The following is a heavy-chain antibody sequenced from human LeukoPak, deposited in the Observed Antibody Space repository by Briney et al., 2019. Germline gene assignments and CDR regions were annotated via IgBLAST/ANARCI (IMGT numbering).Heavy chain of an antibody. CDR1: GGSISSSDHY. CDR2: IYYSGTT. V-gene: IGHV4-39*01. D-gene: IGHD5-24*01. Sequence: PSETLSLTCTVSGGSISSSDHYWGWIRQSPGMGLEWIGRIYYSGTTYYNPSLKSRVTISVDTSKNQFSLKLSSVTAADTAVYYCARKRRWIQQIWGQGTLVTVSS. J-gene: IGHJ4*02. CDR3: ARKRRWIQQI.